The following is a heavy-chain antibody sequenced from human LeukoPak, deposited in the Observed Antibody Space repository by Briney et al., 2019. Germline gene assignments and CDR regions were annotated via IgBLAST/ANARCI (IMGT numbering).Heavy chain of an antibody. V-gene: IGHV4-61*02. Sequence: SGTLSLTCTVSGGSISSGSYYWSWIRQPAGKGLEWIGRIYTSGSTNYNPSLKSRVTISVDKSKNQFSLKLSSVTAADTAVYYCARWSLIIPPPERKYSSSPHYYYYYYMDVWGKGTTVTVSS. CDR3: ARWSLIIPPPERKYSSSPHYYYYYYMDV. CDR2: IYTSGST. D-gene: IGHD5-18*01. J-gene: IGHJ6*03. CDR1: GGSISSGSYY.